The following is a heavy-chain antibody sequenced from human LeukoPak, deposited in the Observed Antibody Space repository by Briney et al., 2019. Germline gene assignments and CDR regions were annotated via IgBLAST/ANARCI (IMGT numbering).Heavy chain of an antibody. CDR1: GGSISSNSHY. CDR2: IYSSGTT. J-gene: IGHJ4*02. CDR3: ARGTYYYDSSGYYKKAYFDY. V-gene: IGHV4-39*07. D-gene: IGHD3-22*01. Sequence: PSETLSLTCIVSGGSISSNSHYWGWIRQPPGKGLEWIGSIYSSGTTYYNPSLRSRVTISVDTSKNQFSLKLSSVTAADTAVYYCARGTYYYDSSGYYKKAYFDYWGQGTLVTVSS.